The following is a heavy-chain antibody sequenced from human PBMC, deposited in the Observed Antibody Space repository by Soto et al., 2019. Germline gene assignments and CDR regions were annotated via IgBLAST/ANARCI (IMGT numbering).Heavy chain of an antibody. CDR2: IIPILGIA. J-gene: IGHJ6*02. CDR3: ARVADTGYYDILSPRHDYYYGMDV. CDR1: GGTFSSYT. Sequence: QVQLVQSGAEVKKPGSSVKVSCKASGGTFSSYTISWVRQAPGQGLEWMGRIIPILGIANYAQKFQGRVTITADKSTSTAYMELSSLSSEDTAGYYCARVADTGYYDILSPRHDYYYGMDVWGQGTTVTVSS. V-gene: IGHV1-69*02. D-gene: IGHD3-9*01.